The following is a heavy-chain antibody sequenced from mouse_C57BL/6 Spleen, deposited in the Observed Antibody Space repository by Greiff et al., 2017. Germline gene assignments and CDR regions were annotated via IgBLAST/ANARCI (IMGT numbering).Heavy chain of an antibody. D-gene: IGHD1-1*01. V-gene: IGHV1-81*01. CDR3: ARRYYGEGFAY. Sequence: VQLQQSGAELARPGASVKLSCKASGYTFTSYGISWVKQRTGQGLEWIGEIYPRSGNTYYNEKFKGKATLTADKSSSTAYMELRSLTSEDSAVYFCARRYYGEGFAYWGQGTLVTVSA. J-gene: IGHJ3*01. CDR1: GYTFTSYG. CDR2: IYPRSGNT.